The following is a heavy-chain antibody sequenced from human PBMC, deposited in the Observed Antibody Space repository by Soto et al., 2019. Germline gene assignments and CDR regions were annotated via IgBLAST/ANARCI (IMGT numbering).Heavy chain of an antibody. D-gene: IGHD6-6*01. V-gene: IGHV3-23*01. CDR2: ISGSGGST. CDR3: AKGYSSSSVCFDY. CDR1: VFPFSSYA. J-gene: IGHJ4*02. Sequence: PGGSLGLSFLASVFPFSSYAMSWVRPAPGKGLEWVSAISGSGGSTYYADSVKGRFTISRDNSKNTLYLQMNSLRAEDTAVYYCAKGYSSSSVCFDYWGQGTLVTVSS.